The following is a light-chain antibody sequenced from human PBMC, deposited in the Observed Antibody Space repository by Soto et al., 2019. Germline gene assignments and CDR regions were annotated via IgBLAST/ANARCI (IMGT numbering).Light chain of an antibody. CDR2: EVS. CDR3: SSFVGGSNVV. Sequence: QSALTQPASVSGSPGQSITISCTGTSSDVGGYNYVSWYQQHPGKAPKLMIYEVSNRPSGVSNRFSGSKSGNTASLTISGLQAEDEADYYCSSFVGGSNVVFGGGTQLTVL. CDR1: SSDVGGYNY. V-gene: IGLV2-14*01. J-gene: IGLJ2*01.